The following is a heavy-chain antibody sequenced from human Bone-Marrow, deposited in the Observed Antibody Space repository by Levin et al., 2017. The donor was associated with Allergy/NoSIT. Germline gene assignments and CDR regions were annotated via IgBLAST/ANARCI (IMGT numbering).Heavy chain of an antibody. CDR3: AKDHPSNGWPTFEY. CDR2: VTNNAGKT. J-gene: IGHJ4*02. CDR1: GFSVSSRA. V-gene: IGHV3-23*01. Sequence: GGSLRLSCAASGFSVSSRAMSWVRQAPGRGLEWVSSVTNNAGKTYYAASVKGRFVISRDDSKNTVDLQMNNLRADDTAMYYCAKDHPSNGWPTFEYWGQGTLVTVSS. D-gene: IGHD6-19*01.